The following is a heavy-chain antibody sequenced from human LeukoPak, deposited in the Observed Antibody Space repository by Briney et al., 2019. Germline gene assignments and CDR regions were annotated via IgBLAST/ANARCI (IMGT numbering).Heavy chain of an antibody. CDR3: AKDPVAVADY. V-gene: IGHV1-69*13. J-gene: IGHJ4*02. Sequence: GASVKVSCKASGGTFSSYAISWVRQAPGQGLEWMGGIIPIFGTANYAQKFQGRVTITADESTSTAYMELSSLRSEDTAVYYCAKDPVAVADYWGQGTLVTVSS. D-gene: IGHD6-19*01. CDR2: IIPIFGTA. CDR1: GGTFSSYA.